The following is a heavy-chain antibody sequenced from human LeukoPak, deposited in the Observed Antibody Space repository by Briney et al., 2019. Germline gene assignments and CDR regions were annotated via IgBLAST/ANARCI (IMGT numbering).Heavy chain of an antibody. V-gene: IGHV3-30*18. Sequence: GRSLRLSCAPSGFIFSSHGIHWVRQGPGKGLEWVAVISYDGSNKYYADSVKSRFTTSRDNSKNTFYLQMNSLRAEDSAVYYCVKDPGGGYRYGANYYYAMDVWGQGITVTVSS. CDR3: VKDPGGGYRYGANYYYAMDV. D-gene: IGHD5-18*01. CDR1: GFIFSSHG. CDR2: ISYDGSNK. J-gene: IGHJ6*02.